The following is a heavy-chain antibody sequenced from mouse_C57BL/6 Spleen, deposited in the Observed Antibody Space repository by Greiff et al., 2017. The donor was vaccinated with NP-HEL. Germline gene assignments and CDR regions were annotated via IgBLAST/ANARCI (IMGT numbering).Heavy chain of an antibody. J-gene: IGHJ2*01. V-gene: IGHV1-62-2*01. CDR3: ARDEEVGYGNDGEGINY. CDR1: GYTFTEYT. Sequence: VQLQQSGAELVNPGASVKLSCKASGYTFTEYTIHWVKQRSGQGLELIGWCYPGCGSIKYNEKFKDKATLTADKSSSTVYRELSRMTSEDSAVYVWARDEEVGYGNDGEGINYCGQGTTRTVST. CDR2: CYPGCGSI. D-gene: IGHD2-10*02.